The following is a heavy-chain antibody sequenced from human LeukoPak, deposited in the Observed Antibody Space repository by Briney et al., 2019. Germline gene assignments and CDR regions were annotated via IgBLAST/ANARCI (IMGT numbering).Heavy chain of an antibody. D-gene: IGHD5-24*01. Sequence: GGSLRLSYAASGFIFSTHSMSWVRQSPGKGLEWVSSISSGSSHIYYADSMKGRFTISRDNARSSLFLQMNSLRAEDTAVYYCVRDFRTQLDGYSPPYHFDYWGQGALVTVSS. J-gene: IGHJ4*02. CDR2: ISSGSSHI. CDR1: GFIFSTHS. V-gene: IGHV3-21*01. CDR3: VRDFRTQLDGYSPPYHFDY.